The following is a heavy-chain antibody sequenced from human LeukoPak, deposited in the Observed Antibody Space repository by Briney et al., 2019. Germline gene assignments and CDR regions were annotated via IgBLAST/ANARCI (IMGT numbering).Heavy chain of an antibody. J-gene: IGHJ6*03. CDR1: GFTFSSYA. CDR3: AKDIAARPLYYYYMDV. D-gene: IGHD6-6*01. Sequence: GGSLRLSCAASGFTFSSYAMIWVRQAPGKGLEWVSAISGSGGSIYYADSVKGRFTISRDNSKNSLYLQMNSLRTEDTALYYCAKDIAARPLYYYYMDVWGKGTTVTVSS. CDR2: ISGSGGSI. V-gene: IGHV3-43*02.